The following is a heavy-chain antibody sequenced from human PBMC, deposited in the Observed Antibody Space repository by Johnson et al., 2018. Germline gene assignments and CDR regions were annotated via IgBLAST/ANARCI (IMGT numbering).Heavy chain of an antibody. CDR3: ARSYYYASGTYYYCMDV. Sequence: VQLVESGAEVKKPGESLKISCKGSGYSFSSFWIGWVRQMPGKGLEWMGIIYPGDSDTRYSPSFKGQVTISADTSKSTAYLHWSSLKASDTAMYFCARSYYYASGTYYYCMDVWGKGTTVAVS. J-gene: IGHJ6*03. V-gene: IGHV5-51*01. CDR2: IYPGDSDT. D-gene: IGHD3-10*01. CDR1: GYSFSSFW.